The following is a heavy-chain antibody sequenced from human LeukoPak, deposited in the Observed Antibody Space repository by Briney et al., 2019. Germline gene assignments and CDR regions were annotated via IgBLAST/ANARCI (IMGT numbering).Heavy chain of an antibody. Sequence: GGSLRLSCAASGFTFDDYAMHWVRQAPGKGLEWVSLISWDGGSTYYADSVKGRFTISRDNSKNSLYLQMNSLRAEDTALYYCAKDDSSGYYATYFDYWGQGTLVTVSS. V-gene: IGHV3-43D*03. CDR2: ISWDGGST. J-gene: IGHJ4*02. D-gene: IGHD3-22*01. CDR1: GFTFDDYA. CDR3: AKDDSSGYYATYFDY.